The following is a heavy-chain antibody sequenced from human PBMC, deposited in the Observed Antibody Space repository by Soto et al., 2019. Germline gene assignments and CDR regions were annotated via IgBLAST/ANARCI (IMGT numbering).Heavy chain of an antibody. D-gene: IGHD2-15*01. V-gene: IGHV4-34*01. Sequence: PSETLSLTCAVYGGSFSGYYWSWIRQPPGKGLEWIGEINHSGSTNYNPSLKSRVTISVDTSKNQFSLKLSSVTAADTAVYYCARGHGVVVVAATGAWFDPWGQGTLVTSPQ. CDR1: GGSFSGYY. CDR3: ARGHGVVVVAATGAWFDP. J-gene: IGHJ5*02. CDR2: INHSGST.